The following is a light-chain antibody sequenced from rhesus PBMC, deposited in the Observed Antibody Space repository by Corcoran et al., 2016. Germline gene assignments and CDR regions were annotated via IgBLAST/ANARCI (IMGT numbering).Light chain of an antibody. J-gene: IGKJ2*01. CDR3: LQYNSYPFS. CDR2: DAS. Sequence: DIQMTQSPSSLSASVGDSVTITCRASQGISSYLNWFQQQPGKAPKLLIYDASSLESGVPSRFSGIGSGTDFTLTISSLQPEDFAAYDCLQYNSYPFSFGQGTKVEIK. V-gene: IGKV1-28*02. CDR1: QGISSY.